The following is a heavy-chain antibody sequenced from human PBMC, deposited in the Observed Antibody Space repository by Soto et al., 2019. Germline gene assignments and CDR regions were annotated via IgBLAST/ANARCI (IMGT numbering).Heavy chain of an antibody. Sequence: QVQLVQSGAEVKTPGSSLKVSCKVSGSRFSNYVISWVRQAPGHGLEGLGRIIPIFNSTKYAQSFQRRVTITADKSTSTASVELSSLRSDDTAVYYAARDGRGKKAGYNGLVSLGYWGQGTLVTVSS. CDR1: GSRFSNYV. CDR3: ARDGRGKKAGYNGLVSLGY. J-gene: IGHJ4*02. D-gene: IGHD2-2*02. CDR2: IIPIFNST. V-gene: IGHV1-69*06.